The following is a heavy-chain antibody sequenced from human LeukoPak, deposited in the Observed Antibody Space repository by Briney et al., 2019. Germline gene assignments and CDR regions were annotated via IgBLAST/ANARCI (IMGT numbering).Heavy chain of an antibody. V-gene: IGHV3-21*01. CDR2: ISSSSSYI. Sequence: GGSLRLSCAASGFTFSSYSMNWVRQAPGKGLEWVSSISSSSSYIYYADSVKGRFTISRDNAKNSLYLQMNSLRAEDTAVYYCARGGGSYWPGSCWGQGTLVTVSS. CDR1: GFTFSSYS. CDR3: ARGGGSYWPGSC. D-gene: IGHD1-26*01. J-gene: IGHJ4*02.